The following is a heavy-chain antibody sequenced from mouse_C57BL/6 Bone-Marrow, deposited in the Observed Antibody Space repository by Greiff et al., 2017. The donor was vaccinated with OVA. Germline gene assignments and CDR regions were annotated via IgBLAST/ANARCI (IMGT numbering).Heavy chain of an antibody. J-gene: IGHJ3*01. V-gene: IGHV5-15*01. CDR3: AIWLRQRFAY. Sequence: EVKLMESGGGLVQPGGSLKLSCAASGFTFSDYGMAWVRQAPRKGPEWVAFISNLAYSIYYADTVTGRFTISRENAKNTLYLEMSSLRSEDTAMDYCAIWLRQRFAYWGQGTLVTVSA. D-gene: IGHD2-2*01. CDR2: ISNLAYSI. CDR1: GFTFSDYG.